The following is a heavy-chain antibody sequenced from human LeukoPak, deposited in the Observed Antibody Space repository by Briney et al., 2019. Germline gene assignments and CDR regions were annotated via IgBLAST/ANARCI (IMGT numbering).Heavy chain of an antibody. CDR1: GYTFTSYY. Sequence: ASVKVSFKTSGYTFTSYYMHWLRQAPGQGLEWMGWINPNNGATHYAQKFQGRVTLTRDTSISTVYMELSRLTSDDTAVYYCARDLTTYSPDVVYWGLGTLVTVSS. CDR3: ARDLTTYSPDVVY. V-gene: IGHV1-2*02. D-gene: IGHD1-26*01. CDR2: INPNNGAT. J-gene: IGHJ4*02.